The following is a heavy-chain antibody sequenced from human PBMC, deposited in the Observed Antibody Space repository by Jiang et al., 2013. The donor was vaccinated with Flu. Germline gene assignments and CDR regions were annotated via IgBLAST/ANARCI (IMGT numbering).Heavy chain of an antibody. CDR1: GGTFSSYA. CDR3: ARASEGAAGTSDDNWFDP. D-gene: IGHD6-13*01. Sequence: VQLVESGAEVKKPGSSVKVSCKASGGTFSSYAISWVRQAPGQGLEWMGGIIPIFGTANYAQKFQGRVTITADKSTSTAYMELSSLRSEDTAVYYCARASEGAAGTSDDNWFDPWGQGTLVTVSS. J-gene: IGHJ5*02. CDR2: IIPIFGTA. V-gene: IGHV1-69*06.